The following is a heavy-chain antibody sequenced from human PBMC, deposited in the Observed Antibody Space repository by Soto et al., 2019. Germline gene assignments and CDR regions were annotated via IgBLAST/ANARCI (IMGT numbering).Heavy chain of an antibody. CDR3: ARELNDYGGSNAFDI. Sequence: PSETLSLTCTVSGGSVSSGSYYWSWIRQPPGKGLEWIGYIYYSGSTNYNPSLKSRVTISVDTSKTQFSLKLSSVTAADTAVYYCARELNDYGGSNAFDIWGQGTMVTVSS. CDR1: GGSVSSGSYY. J-gene: IGHJ3*02. D-gene: IGHD4-17*01. V-gene: IGHV4-61*01. CDR2: IYYSGST.